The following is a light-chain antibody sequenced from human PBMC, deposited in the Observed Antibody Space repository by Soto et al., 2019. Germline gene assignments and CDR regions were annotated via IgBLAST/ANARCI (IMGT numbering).Light chain of an antibody. CDR1: SSDVGSGDS. V-gene: IGLV2-14*01. J-gene: IGLJ1*01. Sequence: SALTKPASVSGSPGQSITITCTGTSSDVGSGDSVSWYQHHPGEAPTLIIYXAKIRPTGVSGRSTGSRSVNTASLTISGLQSDDEGDYYCRTYTTTGSSVFGTGTKVTV. CDR2: XAK. CDR3: RTYTTTGSSV.